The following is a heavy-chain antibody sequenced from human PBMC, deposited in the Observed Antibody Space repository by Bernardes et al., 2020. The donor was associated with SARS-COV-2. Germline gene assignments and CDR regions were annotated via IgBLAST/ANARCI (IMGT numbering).Heavy chain of an antibody. V-gene: IGHV1-8*01. J-gene: IGHJ3*02. D-gene: IGHD4-17*01. CDR3: ASPSSDYGGNSGDAFDI. CDR1: GYTFTSYD. CDR2: MNPNSGNT. Sequence: ASVKVSCKASGYTFTSYDINWVRQATGQGLEWMGWMNPNSGNTGYAQKFQGRVTMTRNTSISTAYMELSSLRSEDTAVYYCASPSSDYGGNSGDAFDIWGQGTMVTVSS.